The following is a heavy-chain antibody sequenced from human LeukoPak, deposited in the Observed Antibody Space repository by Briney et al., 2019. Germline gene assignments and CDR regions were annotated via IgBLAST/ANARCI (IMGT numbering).Heavy chain of an antibody. Sequence: SETLSLTCAVSGGSISSGGYSWSWIRQPPGKGLEWIGYIYYSGSTNYNPSLKSRVTISVDTSKNQFSLKLNSVTAADTAVYYCARTTEDCSSTSCYQYWFDPWGQGTLVTVSS. CDR2: IYYSGST. V-gene: IGHV4-61*08. J-gene: IGHJ5*02. D-gene: IGHD2-2*01. CDR3: ARTTEDCSSTSCYQYWFDP. CDR1: GGSISSGGYS.